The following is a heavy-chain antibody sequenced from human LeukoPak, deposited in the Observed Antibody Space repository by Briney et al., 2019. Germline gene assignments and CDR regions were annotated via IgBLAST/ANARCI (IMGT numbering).Heavy chain of an antibody. D-gene: IGHD3-16*02. J-gene: IGHJ4*02. CDR3: ASPPRLGELSLDY. CDR2: IYYSGNT. CDR1: GGSISSRNYY. Sequence: PSQTLSLTCTVSGGSISSRNYYWGWIRQPPGKGLEWMGSIYYSGNTYYNPSLKSRVTISRHTSQNQLSLKVSSVTAADTGVYYRASPPRLGELSLDYWGQGTLVTVSS. V-gene: IGHV4-39*01.